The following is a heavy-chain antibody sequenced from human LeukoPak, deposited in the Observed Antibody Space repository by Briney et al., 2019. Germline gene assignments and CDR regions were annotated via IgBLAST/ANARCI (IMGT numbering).Heavy chain of an antibody. CDR3: ARGSWITMIVVVITSDFDY. CDR2: IIPIFGTA. D-gene: IGHD3-22*01. V-gene: IGHV1-69*06. CDR1: GGTFSSYA. Sequence: SVKVSCKASGGTFSSYAISWVRQAPGQGLEWMGGIIPIFGTANYAQKFQGRVTITADKSTSTAYMELSSLRSDDTAVYYCARGSWITMIVVVITSDFDYWGQGTLVTVSS. J-gene: IGHJ4*02.